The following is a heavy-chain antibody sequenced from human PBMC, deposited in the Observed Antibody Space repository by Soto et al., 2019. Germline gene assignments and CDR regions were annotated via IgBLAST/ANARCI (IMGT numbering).Heavy chain of an antibody. J-gene: IGHJ4*02. Sequence: SGPTLVNPTQTLTLTCTFSAFSLSTSGVGVGWIRQPPGKALEWLTFIYWDDDKRYSPSLKSRLTITKDTSKNQVVLTMTNMDPVDTATYYCARIVAAGITYYFDSWGQGTLVTVSS. CDR1: AFSLSTSGVG. D-gene: IGHD2-21*01. CDR3: ARIVAAGITYYFDS. V-gene: IGHV2-5*02. CDR2: IYWDDDK.